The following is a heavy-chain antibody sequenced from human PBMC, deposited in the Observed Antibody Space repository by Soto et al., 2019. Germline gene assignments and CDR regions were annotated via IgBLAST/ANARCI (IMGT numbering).Heavy chain of an antibody. V-gene: IGHV4-59*02. CDR2: VYYSEST. CDR1: GGSVSTDY. J-gene: IGHJ5*02. Sequence: SETLSLTCTVSGGSVSTDYWNWIRQPPGKGLEWIGYVYYSESTNYNPSLKSRVTMSIDTSTNQFFLKLRSVTAADTAIYYCASSHFYDSDNRGKWFDPWGQGTPVTVSS. CDR3: ASSHFYDSDNRGKWFDP. D-gene: IGHD3-22*01.